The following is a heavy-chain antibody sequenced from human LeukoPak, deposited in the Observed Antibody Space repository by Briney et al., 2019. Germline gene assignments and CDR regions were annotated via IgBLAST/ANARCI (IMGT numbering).Heavy chain of an antibody. J-gene: IGHJ4*02. CDR2: ISAYNGNT. CDR3: ARVVRYNYDDY. CDR1: GYTFTSYG. V-gene: IGHV1-18*01. Sequence: ASVTVSCTASGYTFTSYGISWVRQAPGQGLEWMGWISAYNGNTNYAQKLQGRVTMTTDTSTSTAYMELRSLRSDDTAVYYCARVVRYNYDDYWGQGTLVTVSS. D-gene: IGHD5-18*01.